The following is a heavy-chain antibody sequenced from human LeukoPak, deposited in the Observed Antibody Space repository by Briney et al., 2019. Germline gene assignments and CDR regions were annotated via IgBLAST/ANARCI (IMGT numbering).Heavy chain of an antibody. J-gene: IGHJ4*02. Sequence: SESLSLTCTVSGDSIGRYFWSWIRQSPGKGLEWIAYIFDSGRANHNPSLKSRVTMSVDTSRNQFSLRLGSVTAADTAVYYCTRGRGYGGDSLRSFDYWGQGTLVTVSS. V-gene: IGHV4-59*01. CDR3: TRGRGYGGDSLRSFDY. CDR2: IFDSGRA. CDR1: GDSIGRYF. D-gene: IGHD4-23*01.